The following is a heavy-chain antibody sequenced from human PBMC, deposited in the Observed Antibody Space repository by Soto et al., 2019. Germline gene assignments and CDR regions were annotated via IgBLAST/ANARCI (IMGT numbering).Heavy chain of an antibody. D-gene: IGHD2-2*01. J-gene: IGHJ6*02. CDR3: ARYIPGVRYYGMDV. CDR1: GFTFSSYA. V-gene: IGHV3-30*04. Sequence: HPGGSLRLSCAASGFTFSSYAMHWVRQAPGKGLEWVSVICESGTNKYYADSVKGRFTISRDNSGNTLFLEMYSLRAEDTAVYYCARYIPGVRYYGMDVWGQGTTVTVSS. CDR2: ICESGTNK.